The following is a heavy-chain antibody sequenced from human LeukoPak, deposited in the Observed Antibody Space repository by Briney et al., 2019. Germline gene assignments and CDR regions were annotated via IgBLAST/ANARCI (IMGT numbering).Heavy chain of an antibody. D-gene: IGHD2-2*01. Sequence: ASVKVSCKASGYTFTNYYMHWVRQAPGQGLEWMGWINPNSGDTNYAQKFQGRVTMTRDTSISTAHMELSRLRSDDTAVYYCARANFLYCSSTTCLFDYWGQGTLVIV. CDR1: GYTFTNYY. V-gene: IGHV1-2*02. CDR3: ARANFLYCSSTTCLFDY. CDR2: INPNSGDT. J-gene: IGHJ4*02.